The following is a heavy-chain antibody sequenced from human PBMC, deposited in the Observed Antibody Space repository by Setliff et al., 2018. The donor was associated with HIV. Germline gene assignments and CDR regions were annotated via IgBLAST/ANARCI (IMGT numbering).Heavy chain of an antibody. D-gene: IGHD3-3*01. CDR1: GGSISSGDYY. Sequence: SETLSLTCTVSGGSISSGDYYWSWIRQPPGKGLEWIGYIYYSGSTYYNPSLKSRLTILVDTSKNQFSLKLSSVTAADTAVYYCARDQSDWFYWGQGTLVTVSS. CDR3: ARDQSDWFY. CDR2: IYYSGST. J-gene: IGHJ4*02. V-gene: IGHV4-30-4*08.